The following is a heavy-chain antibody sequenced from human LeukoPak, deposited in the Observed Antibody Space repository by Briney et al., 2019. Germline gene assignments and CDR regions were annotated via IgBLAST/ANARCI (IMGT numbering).Heavy chain of an antibody. Sequence: GGSLRLSCAASGFTFSSYSMNWVRQAPGKGLEWVSSISSSSSYIYYADSVKGRFTISRDNAKNSLYLQMNSLRAEDTAVYYCARVGDYDVWGENAFDIWGQGTMVTVSS. CDR1: GFTFSSYS. CDR2: ISSSSSYI. J-gene: IGHJ3*02. V-gene: IGHV3-21*04. CDR3: ARVGDYDVWGENAFDI. D-gene: IGHD3-3*01.